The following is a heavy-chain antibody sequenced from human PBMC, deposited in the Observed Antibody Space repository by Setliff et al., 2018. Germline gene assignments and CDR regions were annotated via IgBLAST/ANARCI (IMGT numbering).Heavy chain of an antibody. CDR3: ATRLGDF. Sequence: SWIRQPAGKGLEWAGRIKSKADGGTADFAAPVKGRFTISRDDSKNTMSLQMNSLKTEDTAVYFCATRLGDFWGQGTLVTVSS. CDR2: IKSKADGGTA. J-gene: IGHJ4*02. V-gene: IGHV3-15*01.